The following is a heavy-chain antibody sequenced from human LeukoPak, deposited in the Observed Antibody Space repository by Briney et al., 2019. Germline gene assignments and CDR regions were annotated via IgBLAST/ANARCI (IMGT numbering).Heavy chain of an antibody. CDR1: GGSFSGYY. CDR2: INHSGST. Sequence: PSETLSLTCAVYGGSFSGYYWSWIRQPPGKGLEWIGEINHSGSTNYNPSLKSRVTISVDTSKNQFSLKLSSVTAADTAVYYCASWPTSYYGSGSYYRGRAYYYYGMDVWGQGTTVTVSS. V-gene: IGHV4-34*01. D-gene: IGHD3-10*01. J-gene: IGHJ6*02. CDR3: ASWPTSYYGSGSYYRGRAYYYYGMDV.